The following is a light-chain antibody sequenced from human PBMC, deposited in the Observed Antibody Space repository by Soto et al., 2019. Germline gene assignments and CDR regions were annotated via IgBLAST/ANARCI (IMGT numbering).Light chain of an antibody. Sequence: EIVMTQSPGTLSLSPGERATISCRASQVIGSRYLAWYHQKSGQAPRLLIYGASSRATGIPDRFSGSGSGTDFTLTISRLEPEDFGVYYCRQFGSSIPPTLGQGTKLEIK. CDR1: QVIGSRY. CDR2: GAS. CDR3: RQFGSSIPPT. J-gene: IGKJ2*01. V-gene: IGKV3-20*01.